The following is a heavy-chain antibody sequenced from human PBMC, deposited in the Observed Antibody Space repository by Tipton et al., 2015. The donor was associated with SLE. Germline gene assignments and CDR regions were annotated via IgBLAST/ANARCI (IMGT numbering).Heavy chain of an antibody. CDR1: GYSLSSNSY. CDR2: IYHSGD. J-gene: IGHJ6*03. V-gene: IGHV4-38-2*01. D-gene: IGHD3/OR15-3a*01. Sequence: GLVKPSETLSLACSVSGYSLSSNSYWAWIRQPPGKGLEWIGSIYHSGDYYNPSLKSRVTISVDTSKNQFSLKLSSVTAADTAVYYCARMTSTFLDWAHYTFYMDVWGNGSTVTVSS. CDR3: ARMTSTFLDWAHYTFYMDV.